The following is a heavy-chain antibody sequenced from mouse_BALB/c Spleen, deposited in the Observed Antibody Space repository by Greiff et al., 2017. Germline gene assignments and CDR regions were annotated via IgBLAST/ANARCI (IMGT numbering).Heavy chain of an antibody. CDR3: ARPFYDYDWFAY. D-gene: IGHD2-4*01. CDR1: GFSLTSYG. Sequence: VMLVESGPGLVAPSQSLSITCTVSGFSLTSYGVHWVRQPPGKGLEWLGVIWAGGSTNYNSALMSRLSISKDNSKSQVFLKMNSLQTDDTAMYYCARPFYDYDWFAYWGQGTLVTVSA. J-gene: IGHJ3*01. CDR2: IWAGGST. V-gene: IGHV2-9*02.